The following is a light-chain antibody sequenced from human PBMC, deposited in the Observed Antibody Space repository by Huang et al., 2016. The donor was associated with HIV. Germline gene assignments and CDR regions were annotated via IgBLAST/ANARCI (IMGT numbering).Light chain of an antibody. V-gene: IGKV1-5*01. Sequence: DIQMTQSPSTLSASVGDRVTITCRASQSISKSLAWYQQKSGKAPKLLLFDASSLETGVPSSFSGSGSETEFSLTISSLQPDDFATYYCQQYISYPGTFGQGTKVEIK. CDR2: DAS. J-gene: IGKJ1*01. CDR1: QSISKS. CDR3: QQYISYPGT.